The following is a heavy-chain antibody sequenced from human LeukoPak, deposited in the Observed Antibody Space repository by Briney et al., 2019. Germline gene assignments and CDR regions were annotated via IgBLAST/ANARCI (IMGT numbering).Heavy chain of an antibody. D-gene: IGHD3-22*01. J-gene: IGHJ3*02. CDR2: INHSGST. CDR3: ARGRYYYDSSGYSDAFDI. V-gene: IGHV4-34*01. Sequence: SETLSLTCAVYGASFSGYYWSWIRQPPGKGLEWIGEINHSGSTNYNPSLKSRVTISVDTSKNQFSLKLSSVTAADTAVYYCARGRYYYDSSGYSDAFDIWGQGTMVTVSS. CDR1: GASFSGYY.